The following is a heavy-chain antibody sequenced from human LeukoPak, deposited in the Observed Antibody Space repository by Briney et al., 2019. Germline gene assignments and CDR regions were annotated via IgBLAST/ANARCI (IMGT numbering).Heavy chain of an antibody. V-gene: IGHV4-31*03. CDR1: GGSIGSRGYC. D-gene: IGHD4-17*01. J-gene: IGHJ6*03. CDR3: ARYGDYGTEGYFYMDV. CDR2: VFYSGAA. Sequence: SETLSLTCTVSGGSIGSRGYCWTGIRQHPVKGLEWMGYVFYSGAAYYNPALRSRITISLDTSRNQFSLTLTSLSAADTAVYYCARYGDYGTEGYFYMDVWGKGTMVTVSS.